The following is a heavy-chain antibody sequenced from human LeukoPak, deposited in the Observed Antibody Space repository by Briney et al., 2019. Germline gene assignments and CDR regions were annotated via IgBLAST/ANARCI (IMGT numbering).Heavy chain of an antibody. D-gene: IGHD3-16*01. V-gene: IGHV1-69*05. CDR1: GGTFSSYA. J-gene: IGHJ6*03. CDR2: IIPIFGTA. Sequence: GASVKVSCKASGGTFSSYAISWVRQAPGQGLEWMGGIIPIFGTANYAQKFQGRVTITTDESTSTAYMELSSLRSEDTAVYYCARAVGGGGPTYYYYMDVWGKGTTVTVSS. CDR3: ARAVGGGGPTYYYYMDV.